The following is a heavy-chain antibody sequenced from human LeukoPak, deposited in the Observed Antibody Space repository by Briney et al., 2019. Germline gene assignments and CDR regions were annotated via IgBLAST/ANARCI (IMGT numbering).Heavy chain of an antibody. D-gene: IGHD3-22*01. J-gene: IGHJ4*02. CDR2: ISTSGRT. V-gene: IGHV3-53*01. CDR1: GFPVSNNY. Sequence: PGGSLRLSCAASGFPVSNNYMSWVRQAPGKGLEWVSLISTSGRTHYADSVEGRFTISRDNSKNTLYLQMNSLRAEDTAVYYCAKDLDSTGYYSYRYWGQGTLVTVSS. CDR3: AKDLDSTGYYSYRY.